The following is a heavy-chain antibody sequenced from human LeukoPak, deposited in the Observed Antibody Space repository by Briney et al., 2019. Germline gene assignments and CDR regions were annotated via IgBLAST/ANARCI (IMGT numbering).Heavy chain of an antibody. V-gene: IGHV4-61*01. CDR1: CGSVSSNSNY. J-gene: IGHJ5*02. D-gene: IGHD5-12*01. Sequence: SETLSLTCTVSCGSVSSNSNYWSWIRQPPGKGLEWIGYNSYFGSASYNPSLKSRVTISVDTSKNQFSLKLSSVTAADTAVYYCARDTPGGYDFWWFDPWGQGTLVTVSS. CDR2: NSYFGSA. CDR3: ARDTPGGYDFWWFDP.